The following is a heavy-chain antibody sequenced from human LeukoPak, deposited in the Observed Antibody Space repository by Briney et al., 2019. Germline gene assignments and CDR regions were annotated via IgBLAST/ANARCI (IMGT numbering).Heavy chain of an antibody. CDR1: GFTFSNYW. J-gene: IGHJ4*02. CDR3: AKHKENYGDSCLDDY. D-gene: IGHD4-17*01. Sequence: GGSLRLSCVASGFTFSNYWMHWVRQPPGKGLVWVSRIYVDGRTTYYADSVKGRLTISRDNSKNTLYLQMNSLRGEDTAVYYCAKHKENYGDSCLDDYWGQGTLVTVSS. V-gene: IGHV3-74*01. CDR2: IYVDGRTT.